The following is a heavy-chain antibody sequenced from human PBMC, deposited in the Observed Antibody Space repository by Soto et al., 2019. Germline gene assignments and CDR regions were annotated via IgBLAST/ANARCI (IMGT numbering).Heavy chain of an antibody. CDR1: GGSISSYY. Sequence: SETLSLTCTVSGGSISSYYWSWIRQPPGKGLEWIGYIYYSGSTNYNPSLKSRVTISVDTSKNQFSLKLSSVTAADTAVYYCARETYYYGSGSYYYYYLLDFSAKGSSVIGSS. CDR2: IYYSGST. D-gene: IGHD3-10*01. J-gene: IGHJ6*03. V-gene: IGHV4-59*01. CDR3: ARETYYYGSGSYYYYYLLDF.